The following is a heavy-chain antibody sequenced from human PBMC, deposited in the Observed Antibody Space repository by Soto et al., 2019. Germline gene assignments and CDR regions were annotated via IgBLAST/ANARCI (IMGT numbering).Heavy chain of an antibody. CDR3: TRGHSSSWDDYFDY. D-gene: IGHD6-13*01. Sequence: GGSLRLSCAASGFIFGDYGMSWVRQAPGKGLEWVSGIKWNAGKTGYADSVKGRFTISRDNAENSLYLQMNSLRAEDTALYYCTRGHSSSWDDYFDYWGQGILVTVSS. V-gene: IGHV3-20*04. J-gene: IGHJ4*02. CDR2: IKWNAGKT. CDR1: GFIFGDYG.